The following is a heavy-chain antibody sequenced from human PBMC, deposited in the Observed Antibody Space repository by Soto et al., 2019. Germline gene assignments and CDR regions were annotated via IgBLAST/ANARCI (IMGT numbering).Heavy chain of an antibody. CDR1: GYTFTSYA. D-gene: IGHD6-6*01. V-gene: IGHV1-3*01. CDR3: ARYLWGSSPPDY. CDR2: INAGNGNT. J-gene: IGHJ4*02. Sequence: QVQLVQSGAEVKKPGASVKVSCEASGYTFTSYAMHWVRQAPGQRLEWMGWINAGNGNTKYSQKFQGRVTITRDTSASTAYMELSSLRSEDTAVYYCARYLWGSSPPDYWGQGTLVTVSS.